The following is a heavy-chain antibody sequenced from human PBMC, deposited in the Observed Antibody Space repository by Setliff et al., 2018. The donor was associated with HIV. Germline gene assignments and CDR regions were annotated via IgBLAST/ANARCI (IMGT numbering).Heavy chain of an antibody. D-gene: IGHD3-22*01. CDR2: IRYDGSNK. Sequence: LRLSCAASGFTFSSYGMHWVRQAPGKGLEWVAFIRYDGSNKYYADSVKGRFTISRDNSKNTLYLQMNSLRAEDTAVYYCAKDERTYYYDSSGGSFDYWGQGTLVTVSS. V-gene: IGHV3-30*02. CDR1: GFTFSSYG. J-gene: IGHJ4*02. CDR3: AKDERTYYYDSSGGSFDY.